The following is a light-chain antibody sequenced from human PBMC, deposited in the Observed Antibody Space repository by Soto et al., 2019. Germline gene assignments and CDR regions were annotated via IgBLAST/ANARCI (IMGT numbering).Light chain of an antibody. V-gene: IGLV2-14*01. CDR2: EVS. Sequence: QSALTQPASVSGSPGQSITISCAGTSSAVGGFNFVSWFQQLPGNAPKLLIYEVSNRPSGVSDRFSGSKSGNTASLTISGLQAEDEADYFCSSYASSSILSYVFGSGTKLTVL. CDR1: SSAVGGFNF. CDR3: SSYASSSILSYV. J-gene: IGLJ1*01.